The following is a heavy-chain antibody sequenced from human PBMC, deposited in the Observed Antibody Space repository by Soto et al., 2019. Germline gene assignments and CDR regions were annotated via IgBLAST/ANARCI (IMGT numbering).Heavy chain of an antibody. D-gene: IGHD1-26*01. CDR2: IDPSDSYT. J-gene: IGHJ4*02. CDR1: GYSFTSYW. Sequence: PGESLKISCKGSGYSFTSYWISWVRQMPGKGLEWMGRIDPSDSYTNYSPSFQGHVTISADKSISTAYLQWSSLKASDTAVYYCASDRFGGTYYLRGVTYFFEEWGQGAPVTVSS. V-gene: IGHV5-10-1*01. CDR3: ASDRFGGTYYLRGVTYFFEE.